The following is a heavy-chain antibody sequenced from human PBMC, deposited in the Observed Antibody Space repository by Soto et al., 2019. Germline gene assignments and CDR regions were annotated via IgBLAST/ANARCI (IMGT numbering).Heavy chain of an antibody. V-gene: IGHV4-30-4*01. J-gene: IGHJ3*02. CDR2: IYYSGST. D-gene: IGHD3-22*01. CDR3: ARAKDSSGYYSDAFDI. CDR1: GGSISSGDYY. Sequence: SETLSLTCTVSGGSISSGDYYWSWIRQPPGKGLEWIGYIYYSGSTYYNPSLKSRVTISVDTSKNQFSLKLSSVTAADTAVYYCARAKDSSGYYSDAFDIWGQGTMVT.